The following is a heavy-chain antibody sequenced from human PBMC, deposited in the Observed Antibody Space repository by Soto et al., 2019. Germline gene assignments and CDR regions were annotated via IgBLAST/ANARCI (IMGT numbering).Heavy chain of an antibody. V-gene: IGHV3-23*01. J-gene: IGHJ4*02. CDR1: GFTFSSYA. D-gene: IGHD2-21*02. CDR2: INGNGAST. Sequence: EVQLLESGGGLVQPGGSLRLSCAASGFTFSSYAMYWVRQAPGKGLEWVSSINGNGASTHYADSVEGRFTISRDNSEGTLHLQMNSLRAEDTALYYCTKKRQTVTVPRDFDYWGQGIPVTVSS. CDR3: TKKRQTVTVPRDFDY.